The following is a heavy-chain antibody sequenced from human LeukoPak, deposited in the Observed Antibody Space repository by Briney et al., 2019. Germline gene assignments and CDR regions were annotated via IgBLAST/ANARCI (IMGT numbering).Heavy chain of an antibody. V-gene: IGHV3-30-3*01. CDR1: GFTFSSYA. D-gene: IGHD6-13*01. CDR2: ISYDGSNK. CDR3: AKGPAAGTLGY. J-gene: IGHJ4*02. Sequence: PGGSLRLSCAASGFTFSSYAMHWVRQAPGKGLEWVAVISYDGSNKYYADSVKGRFTISRDNSKNTLYLQMNSLRAEDTAVYYCAKGPAAGTLGYWGQGTLVTVSS.